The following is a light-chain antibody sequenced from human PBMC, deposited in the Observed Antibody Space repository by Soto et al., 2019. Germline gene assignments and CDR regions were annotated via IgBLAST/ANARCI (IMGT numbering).Light chain of an antibody. J-gene: IGLJ2*01. CDR3: CSYTSSSVF. V-gene: IGLV2-14*03. CDR2: DVN. CDR1: NTDIGGYGF. Sequence: QSALTQPASVSGSPGQSITISCTGTNTDIGGYGFVSWYQQHPGKAPQLIIYDVNNRPSGVSRRFSGSQSGNMASLTISGLQAEDEANYFCCSYTSSSVFFGGGTKVTVL.